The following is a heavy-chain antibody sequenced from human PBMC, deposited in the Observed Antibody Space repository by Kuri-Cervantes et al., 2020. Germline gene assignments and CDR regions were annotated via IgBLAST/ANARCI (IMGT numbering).Heavy chain of an antibody. CDR1: GFTFSSYV. V-gene: IGHV3-30-3*01. D-gene: IGHD5-18*01. CDR2: ISYDGSNK. Sequence: GESLKISCAASGFTFSSYVMHWVRQAPDKGLEWVAVISYDGSNKYYADSVKGRFTISRDNSKNTLYLQMNSLRVEDTAVYYCARDRVGGYSYGPAPYWGQGTLVTVSS. CDR3: ARDRVGGYSYGPAPY. J-gene: IGHJ4*02.